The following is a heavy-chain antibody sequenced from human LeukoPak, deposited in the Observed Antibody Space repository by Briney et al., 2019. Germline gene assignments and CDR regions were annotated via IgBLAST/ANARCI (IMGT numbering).Heavy chain of an antibody. Sequence: PSETLSLTCAVSGGSISSSNWWSWVRHPPGKGLEWIGQIYHSGSTNYNPSLKSRVTISVDKSKNQFSLKLRSVTAADTAVYYCARPLSLGYCSGGSCYGRGAWFDRWGQGTLVTVSS. V-gene: IGHV4-4*02. CDR2: IYHSGST. D-gene: IGHD2-15*01. J-gene: IGHJ5*02. CDR1: GGSISSSNW. CDR3: ARPLSLGYCSGGSCYGRGAWFDR.